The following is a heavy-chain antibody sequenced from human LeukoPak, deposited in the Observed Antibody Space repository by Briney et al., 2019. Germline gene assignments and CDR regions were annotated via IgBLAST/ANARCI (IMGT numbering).Heavy chain of an antibody. J-gene: IGHJ6*02. Sequence: GGSLRLSCAASGFTFSSYWMSWVRQAPGKGLEWVANIKQGGSAKYYVDSVKGRFTISRDNAKNSLYLQMNSLRAEDTAVYYCARDQGYCSSTSCPYYYYGMDVWGQGTTVTVSS. CDR3: ARDQGYCSSTSCPYYYYGMDV. V-gene: IGHV3-7*05. CDR2: IKQGGSAK. CDR1: GFTFSSYW. D-gene: IGHD2-2*01.